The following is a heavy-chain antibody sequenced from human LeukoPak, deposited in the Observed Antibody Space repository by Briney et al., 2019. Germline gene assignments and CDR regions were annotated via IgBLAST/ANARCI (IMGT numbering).Heavy chain of an antibody. CDR3: MTARRGESYAFDI. Sequence: GGSLRLSCAASGFTLSDAWMGWVRQPSGKGLEWVGRIKSKTDGGRTDYAAPVKGRFTVSRDDSKNTLYLQMNSLQTEDTAVYFCMTARRGESYAFDIWGQGTVVTVSS. D-gene: IGHD3-10*01. V-gene: IGHV3-15*01. J-gene: IGHJ3*02. CDR2: IKSKTDGGRT. CDR1: GFTLSDAW.